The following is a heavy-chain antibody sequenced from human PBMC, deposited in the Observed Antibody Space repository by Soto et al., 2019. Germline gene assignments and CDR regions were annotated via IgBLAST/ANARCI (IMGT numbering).Heavy chain of an antibody. CDR2: ISGSGGST. CDR3: AKRPLKFEGSYFDY. D-gene: IGHD3-10*01. CDR1: GFTFTNYP. J-gene: IGHJ4*02. Sequence: EVQVLDSGGGLVQPGGSLRLSCAASGFTFTNYPMAWVRQAPAKGLEWVSTISGSGGSTFYADSVKGRFTISRDNSTTKVYLQMNSLRVEDTAVYYCAKRPLKFEGSYFDYWGQGTLVTVSS. V-gene: IGHV3-23*01.